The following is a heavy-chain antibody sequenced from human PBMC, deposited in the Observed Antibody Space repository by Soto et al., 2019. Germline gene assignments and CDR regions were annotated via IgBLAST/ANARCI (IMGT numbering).Heavy chain of an antibody. CDR2: IYYSGST. D-gene: IGHD3-10*01. V-gene: IGHV4-61*08. CDR1: GGSVGSGDYF. Sequence: KPSETLSLTCTVSGGSVGSGDYFWSWLRQSPGKRLEWIAYIYYSGSTNYNPSLKSRATISVDTSKSQVSLTLTSMTAADAALYYCARFPNYYYYGLDVSGQGTAVTVYS. J-gene: IGHJ6*02. CDR3: ARFPNYYYYGLDV.